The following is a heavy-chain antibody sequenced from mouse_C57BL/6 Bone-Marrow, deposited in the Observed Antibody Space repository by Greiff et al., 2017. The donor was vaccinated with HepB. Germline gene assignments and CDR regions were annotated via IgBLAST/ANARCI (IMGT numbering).Heavy chain of an antibody. CDR3: ARSSYSSGYAWFAY. CDR2: INPNNGGT. D-gene: IGHD3-2*02. V-gene: IGHV1-18*01. CDR1: GYTFTDYN. J-gene: IGHJ3*01. Sequence: VQLKQSGPELVKPGASVKIPCKASGYTFTDYNMDWVKQSHGKSLEWIGDINPNNGGTIYNQKFKGKATLTVDKSSSTAYMELRSLTSEDTAVYYCARSSYSSGYAWFAYWGQGTLVTVSA.